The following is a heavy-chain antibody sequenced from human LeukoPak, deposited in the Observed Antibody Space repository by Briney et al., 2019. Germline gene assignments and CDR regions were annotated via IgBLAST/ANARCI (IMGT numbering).Heavy chain of an antibody. D-gene: IGHD2-2*01. CDR1: GGSISSSSYY. J-gene: IGHJ4*02. V-gene: IGHV4-39*07. CDR3: ARDVVAARGSFDY. CDR2: IYYSGST. Sequence: PSETLSLTGTVSGGSISSSSYYWGWIRQPPGKGLEWIGSIYYSGSTNYNPSLKSRVTMSVDMSKNQFSLKLRSVTAADTAVYYCARDVVAARGSFDYWGQGTLVTVSS.